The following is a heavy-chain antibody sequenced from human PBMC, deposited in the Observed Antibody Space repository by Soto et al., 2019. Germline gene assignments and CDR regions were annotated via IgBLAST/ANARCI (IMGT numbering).Heavy chain of an antibody. V-gene: IGHV1-69*02. Sequence: SVEVSCKASGGAFSSYPSGWVRQAPGQGLEWMGRIIPILGKTNYAQKFQGRVTMTTDTSTNTAYMELRSLRSDDTAVYYCARHGSSPDFAYWGQGALVPVSS. CDR2: IIPILGKT. D-gene: IGHD5-12*01. CDR1: GGAFSSYP. CDR3: ARHGSSPDFAY. J-gene: IGHJ4*02.